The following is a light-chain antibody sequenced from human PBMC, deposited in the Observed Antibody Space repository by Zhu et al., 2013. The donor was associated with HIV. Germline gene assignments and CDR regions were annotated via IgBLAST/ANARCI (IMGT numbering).Light chain of an antibody. J-gene: IGLJ3*02. Sequence: QSVLTQPPSVSGAPGQRVTISCTGSSSNIGAGYDVHWYQHLPETAPKLLIYSNNNRPSGVPDRFSGSKSGTSASLAITGLQAEDEADYYCSSYRSSSTWVFGGGTKLTVL. CDR1: SSNIGAGYD. CDR3: SSYRSSSTWV. V-gene: IGLV1-40*01. CDR2: SNN.